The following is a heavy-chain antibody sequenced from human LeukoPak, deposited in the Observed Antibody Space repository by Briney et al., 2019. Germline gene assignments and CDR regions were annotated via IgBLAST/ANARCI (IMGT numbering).Heavy chain of an antibody. J-gene: IGHJ4*02. CDR3: AKVRYCSGVNCYPDDN. Sequence: AGSLRLSCAASGFTFNSYGMHWVRQAPGKGLEWEAFIRYDGSNKYSADSVKGRFTISRDNSKNMLYLEMNSLSTEDTAVYYCAKVRYCSGVNCYPDDNWGQGTLVTVSS. D-gene: IGHD2-15*01. CDR1: GFTFNSYG. V-gene: IGHV3-30*02. CDR2: IRYDGSNK.